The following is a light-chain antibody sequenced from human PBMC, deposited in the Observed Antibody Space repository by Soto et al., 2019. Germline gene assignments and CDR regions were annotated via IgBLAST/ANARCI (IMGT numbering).Light chain of an antibody. J-gene: IGLJ2*01. V-gene: IGLV2-8*01. CDR2: EVN. Sequence: QSALTQPPSASGSPGQSVTISCTGTSSDGGAYKFVSWYQLHPGKAPKLMIYEVNVRPSGVPDRFSGSKSGNTASLTVSGLQVEDEADYYCSSYGGRSNLVFGGGTKLTVL. CDR1: SSDGGAYKF. CDR3: SSYGGRSNLV.